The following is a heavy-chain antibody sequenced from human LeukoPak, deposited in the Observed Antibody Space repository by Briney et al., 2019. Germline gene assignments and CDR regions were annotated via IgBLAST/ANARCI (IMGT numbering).Heavy chain of an antibody. Sequence: PGGSLRLSCAASGCTFSSYNMNWVRKAPGKGLEWVSSISSTSIYIYYADSVKGRFTISRDNAKNSLYLQMNSLRAEDTAVYYCAREEDFDYWGQGTLVTVSS. CDR1: GCTFSSYN. V-gene: IGHV3-21*06. CDR2: ISSTSIYI. J-gene: IGHJ4*02. CDR3: AREEDFDY.